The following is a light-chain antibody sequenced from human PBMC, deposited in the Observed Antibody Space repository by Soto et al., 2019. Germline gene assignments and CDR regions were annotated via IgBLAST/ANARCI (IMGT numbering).Light chain of an antibody. V-gene: IGLV1-51*01. CDR2: DNN. CDR1: SYNIGNNY. J-gene: IGLJ1*01. CDR3: GTWDSSLSAYV. Sequence: QSVLTQPPSVSAAPGQKVTISCSGSSYNIGNNYVSWYQQLPGTAPKLIIYDNNKRPSGIPDRFSGSKSGTSATLGITGLQTGDEADYYCGTWDSSLSAYVFGTGTKLTVL.